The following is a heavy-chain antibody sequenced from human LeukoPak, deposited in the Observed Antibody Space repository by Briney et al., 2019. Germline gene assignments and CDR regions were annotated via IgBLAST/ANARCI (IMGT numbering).Heavy chain of an antibody. Sequence: PSETLSLTCTVSGGSVSSGSYYWSWIRQPPGKGLEWIGYIYYSGSTNCNPPLKSRVTISVDTSKNQFSLKLSSVTAADTAVYYCASRGVLGDDAFDIWGQGTMVTVSS. J-gene: IGHJ3*02. V-gene: IGHV4-61*01. CDR3: ASRGVLGDDAFDI. D-gene: IGHD3-3*02. CDR2: IYYSGST. CDR1: GGSVSSGSYY.